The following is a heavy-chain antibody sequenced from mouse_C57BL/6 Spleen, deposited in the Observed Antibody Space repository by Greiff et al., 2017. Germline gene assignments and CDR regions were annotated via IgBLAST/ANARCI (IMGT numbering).Heavy chain of an antibody. D-gene: IGHD4-1*01. CDR1: GYSITSGYY. V-gene: IGHV3-6*01. CDR3: ARDKDAGAFAY. Sequence: VQLKESGPGLVKPSQSLSLTCSVTGYSITSGYYWNWIRQFPGNKLEWMGYISYDGSNNYNPSLKNRISITRDTSKNQFFLKLNSVTTEDTATYYCARDKDAGAFAYWGQGTLVTVSA. J-gene: IGHJ3*01. CDR2: ISYDGSN.